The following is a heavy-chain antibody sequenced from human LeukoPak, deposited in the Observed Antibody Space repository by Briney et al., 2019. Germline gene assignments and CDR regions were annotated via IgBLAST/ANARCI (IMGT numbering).Heavy chain of an antibody. Sequence: ASVKVSCKASGYTFTSYGISWVRQAPGQGLEWLGWISAYNGNTNYAEKLQGRVTMTTDTSTSTAYMELRSLRSDDTAVYYCATDLGSGWPFDAFDIWGQGTMVTVSS. J-gene: IGHJ3*02. CDR2: ISAYNGNT. V-gene: IGHV1-18*01. D-gene: IGHD6-19*01. CDR3: ATDLGSGWPFDAFDI. CDR1: GYTFTSYG.